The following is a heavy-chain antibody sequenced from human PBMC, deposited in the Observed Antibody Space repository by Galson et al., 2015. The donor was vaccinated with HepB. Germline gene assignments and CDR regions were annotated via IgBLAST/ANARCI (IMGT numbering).Heavy chain of an antibody. CDR1: GGSISSSNYY. CDR2: IYYNGST. Sequence: LSLTCTVSGGSISSSNYYWGWIRQPPGKGLEWIGSIYYNGSTHYNPSLKSRITISVDTSRNQFSLKMTSVTATDTAVYYCARNSSGWYSFDHWGQGTLVTVSS. V-gene: IGHV4-39*01. CDR3: ARNSSGWYSFDH. D-gene: IGHD6-19*01. J-gene: IGHJ4*02.